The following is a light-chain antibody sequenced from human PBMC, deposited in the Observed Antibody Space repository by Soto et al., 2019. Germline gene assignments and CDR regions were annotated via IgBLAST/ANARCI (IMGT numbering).Light chain of an antibody. Sequence: IVLTQSPGTLSLSPAERARLSFRASQSVNHNLAWYLQKPGQAPRLLIYDASNMATGIPARFSGSGSGTDFTLTISSLEPEDFAVYYCQQRFNWPLTFGGGTKVDIK. CDR3: QQRFNWPLT. V-gene: IGKV3-11*01. CDR2: DAS. J-gene: IGKJ4*01. CDR1: QSVNHN.